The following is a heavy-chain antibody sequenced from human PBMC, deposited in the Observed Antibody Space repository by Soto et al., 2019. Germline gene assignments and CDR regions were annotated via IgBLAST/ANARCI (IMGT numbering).Heavy chain of an antibody. CDR1: GFTFSSYA. V-gene: IGHV3-30-3*01. CDR2: ISYDGSNK. J-gene: IGHJ5*02. D-gene: IGHD2-2*01. CDR3: EATSCYRHCLIDIESFDP. Sequence: GGSLRLSCAASGFTFSSYAMHWVRQAPGKGLEWVAVISYDGSNKYYADSVKGRFTISRDNSKNTLYLQMNSLRAEDTAVYYCEATSCYRHCLIDIESFDPWGQGTLVTVSS.